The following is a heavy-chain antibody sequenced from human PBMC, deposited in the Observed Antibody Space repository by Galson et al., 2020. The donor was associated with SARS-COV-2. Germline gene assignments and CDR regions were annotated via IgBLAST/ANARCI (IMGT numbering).Heavy chain of an antibody. D-gene: IGHD3-9*01. V-gene: IGHV3-48*01. CDR3: ARGDDLVLFLEY. CDR2: ISSSSTTI. Sequence: GGSLRLSCATSGFAFSDYTMNWVRQAPGKGLEWISYISSSSTTIYYADSVKGRFTVSRDNAKNSMFLQMNSLRVEDTAVYFCARGDDLVLFLEYWGQGALVTVSP. J-gene: IGHJ4*02. CDR1: GFAFSDYT.